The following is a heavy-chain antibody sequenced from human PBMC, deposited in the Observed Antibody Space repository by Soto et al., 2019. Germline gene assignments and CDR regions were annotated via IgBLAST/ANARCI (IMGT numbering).Heavy chain of an antibody. D-gene: IGHD3-10*01. CDR3: ARDHLASRVPSLWFGDPTYYYYGMDV. CDR2: IYYSGST. J-gene: IGHJ6*02. V-gene: IGHV4-59*01. CDR1: GGTISSYY. Sequence: PSETLSLRCAVSGGTISSYYWSWIRQPPGKGLEWIGYIYYSGSTNYNPSLKSRVTISVDTSKNQFSLKLSSVTAADTAVYYCARDHLASRVPSLWFGDPTYYYYGMDVWGQGTTVTVSS.